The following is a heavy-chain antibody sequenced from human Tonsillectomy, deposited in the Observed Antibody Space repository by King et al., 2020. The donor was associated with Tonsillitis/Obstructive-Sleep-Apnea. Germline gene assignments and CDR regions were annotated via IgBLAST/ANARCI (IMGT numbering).Heavy chain of an antibody. D-gene: IGHD3-10*01. CDR2: ISNSVITI. CDR1: GFTFSSYE. CDR3: ARIGHGEGVYYYYYMDV. V-gene: IGHV3-48*03. Sequence: QLVQSGGGLVQPGGSLRLSCAASGFTFSSYEMNWVRQAPGKGLEWVSYISNSVITIYYADSVKGRFTISRDNAKNSLYLQMNSLSAEDTAIYYCARIGHGEGVYYYYYMDVWGKGTTVTVSS. J-gene: IGHJ6*03.